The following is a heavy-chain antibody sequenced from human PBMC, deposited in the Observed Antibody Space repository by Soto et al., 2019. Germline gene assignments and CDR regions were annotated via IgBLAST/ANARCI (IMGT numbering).Heavy chain of an antibody. V-gene: IGHV4-59*01. Sequence: SETLSLTCTVSGGSISSYSWSWVRQPPGKGLEWIGYIYYSGSTNYSPSLKSRVTRSADTSKDQYSLKLTPMTAADTDEYYCARGNNLYDSGGYYFYYFDYWGQGTLVTVSS. J-gene: IGHJ4*02. CDR3: ARGNNLYDSGGYYFYYFDY. CDR1: GGSISSYS. CDR2: IYYSGST. D-gene: IGHD3-22*01.